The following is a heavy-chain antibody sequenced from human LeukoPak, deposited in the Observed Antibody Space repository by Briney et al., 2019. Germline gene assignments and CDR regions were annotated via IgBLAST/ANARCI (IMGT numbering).Heavy chain of an antibody. Sequence: GSLRLSGAASGFIFSSYSMSWVRQAPGKGLEWVANIKQDGSEKYYVDSVKGRFTISRDNAKNSLYLQMNSLRAEDTAVYYCARDVRYSYGNNWFDPWGQGTLVTVSS. CDR1: GFIFSSYS. CDR2: IKQDGSEK. V-gene: IGHV3-7*01. CDR3: ARDVRYSYGNNWFDP. D-gene: IGHD5-18*01. J-gene: IGHJ5*02.